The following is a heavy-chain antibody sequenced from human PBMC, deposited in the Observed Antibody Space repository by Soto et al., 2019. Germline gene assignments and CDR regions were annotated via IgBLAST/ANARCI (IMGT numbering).Heavy chain of an antibody. CDR2: IYYSGST. CDR1: GGSISSGGYY. V-gene: IGHV4-31*03. CDR3: ARDRLAVAGSAFDI. D-gene: IGHD6-19*01. J-gene: IGHJ3*02. Sequence: SETLSLTCTVSGGSISSGGYYWSWIRQHPGKGLEWIGYIYYSGSTYYSPSLKSRVTISVDTSKNQFSLKLSSVTAADTAVYYCARDRLAVAGSAFDIWGQGTMVTVSS.